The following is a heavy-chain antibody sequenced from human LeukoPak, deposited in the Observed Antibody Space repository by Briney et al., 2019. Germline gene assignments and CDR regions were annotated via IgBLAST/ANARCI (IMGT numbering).Heavy chain of an antibody. CDR1: GGTFSSYA. CDR2: IITILGIA. Sequence: GASVKVSCKASGGTFSSYAISWVRQAPGQGLEWMGRIITILGIANYAQKFQGRVTITADKSTSTAYMELSSLRSKDTAVYSCAIGYSYGYEYFDYWGQGTLVTVSS. V-gene: IGHV1-69*04. D-gene: IGHD5-18*01. CDR3: AIGYSYGYEYFDY. J-gene: IGHJ4*02.